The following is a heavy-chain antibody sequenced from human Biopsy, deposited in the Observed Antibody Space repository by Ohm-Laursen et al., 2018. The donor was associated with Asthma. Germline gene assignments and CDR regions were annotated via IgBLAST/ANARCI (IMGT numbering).Heavy chain of an antibody. V-gene: IGHV1-2*06. D-gene: IGHD3-16*01. CDR2: IDPNSGGT. CDR3: ARIKIRIGAGTDRYFDL. Sequence: VASVKVSCKASGYPFTDYYVHWVRQAPGQGLEWMGRIDPNSGGTNYAQKFLGRVTMTGDTSVNTAFMVLSRLRSDDTAVYYCARIKIRIGAGTDRYFDLWGRGTLVTVSS. CDR1: GYPFTDYY. J-gene: IGHJ2*01.